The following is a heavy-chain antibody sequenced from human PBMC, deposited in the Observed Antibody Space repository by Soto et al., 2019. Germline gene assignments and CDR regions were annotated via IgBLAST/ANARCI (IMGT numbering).Heavy chain of an antibody. CDR3: ARELWWHPFDY. D-gene: IGHD2-21*01. J-gene: IGHJ4*02. CDR1: GFTFSSYW. V-gene: IGHV3-7*03. CDR2: TTQDGSEK. Sequence: PGGSLTLTCVASGFTFSSYWMSWIRQAPEKGLEWVANTTQDGSEKYYVDSVNGRFTISRDNAKNSMNLQMNSLRAEDTDVYYGARELWWHPFDYWGQGTLVTVSS.